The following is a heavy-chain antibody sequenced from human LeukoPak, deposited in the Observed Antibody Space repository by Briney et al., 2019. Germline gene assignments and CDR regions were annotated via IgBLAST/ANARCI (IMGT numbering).Heavy chain of an antibody. CDR1: GYSIGSGSY. CDR2: IYHSGTT. V-gene: IGHV4-38-2*02. CDR3: ARNDYARPPDN. Sequence: SETLSLTCTVSGYSIGSGSYWGWIRQPPGKGMEWIGSIYHSGTTYYNPSLKSRVTISVDTSKNQFSLKLSSVTAADTAVYYCARNDYARPPDNWGQGTLVTVSS. D-gene: IGHD4/OR15-4a*01. J-gene: IGHJ4*02.